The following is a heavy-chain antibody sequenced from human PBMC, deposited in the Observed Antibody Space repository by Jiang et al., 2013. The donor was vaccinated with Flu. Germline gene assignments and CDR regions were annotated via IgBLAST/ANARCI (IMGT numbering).Heavy chain of an antibody. V-gene: IGHV3-9*01. D-gene: IGHD3-3*01. J-gene: IGHJ3*02. CDR3: AKGFLEWLSNAFDI. CDR2: ISWNSGSI. Sequence: SGISWNSGSIGYADSVKGRFTISRDNAKNSLYLQMNSLRAEDTALYYCAKGFLEWLSNAFDIWGQGTMVTVSS.